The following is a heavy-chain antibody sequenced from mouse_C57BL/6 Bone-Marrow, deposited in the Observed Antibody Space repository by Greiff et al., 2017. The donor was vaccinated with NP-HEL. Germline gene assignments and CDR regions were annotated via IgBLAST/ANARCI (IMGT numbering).Heavy chain of an antibody. J-gene: IGHJ3*01. CDR1: GFTFSNYW. V-gene: IGHV6-3*01. D-gene: IGHD2-4*01. CDR2: IRLKSDNYAT. Sequence: VKLVESGGGLVQPGGSMKLSCVASGFTFSNYWMNWVRQSPEKGLEWVAQIRLKSDNYATHYAESVKGRFTISRDDSKSSVYLQMNNLRAEDTGIYYCTVYYDYDWFAYWGQGTLVTVSA. CDR3: TVYYDYDWFAY.